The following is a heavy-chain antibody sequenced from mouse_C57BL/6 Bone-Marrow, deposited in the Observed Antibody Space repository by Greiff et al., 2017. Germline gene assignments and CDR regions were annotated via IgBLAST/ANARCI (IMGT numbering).Heavy chain of an antibody. D-gene: IGHD4-1*01. CDR2: INPGSGGT. Sequence: VQLQQSGAELVRPGTSVKVSCKASGYAFTNYLIEWVKQRPGQGLEWIGVINPGSGGTNYNEKFKVKATLTAAKSSSTDYMQLSSLTSEDSEVYFCARSKNWDSWFAYWGQGTLVTVSA. V-gene: IGHV1-54*01. CDR1: GYAFTNYL. CDR3: ARSKNWDSWFAY. J-gene: IGHJ3*01.